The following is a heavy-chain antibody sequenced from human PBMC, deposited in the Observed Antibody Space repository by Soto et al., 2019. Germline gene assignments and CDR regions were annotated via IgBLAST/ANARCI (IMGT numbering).Heavy chain of an antibody. CDR2: IYYSGTT. D-gene: IGHD2-8*02. CDR1: VGSISTSNYY. J-gene: IGHJ4*02. V-gene: IGHV4-39*01. Sequence: PSETLSVACTFSVGSISTSNYYWGGVRQPPGKGLDWIGNIYYSGTTYYNPSLKSRVTISVDTSKNQFSLKLNSVTAADTAVYYCATFVVHARRHTDFDFWGPGTLVTVSS. CDR3: ATFVVHARRHTDFDF.